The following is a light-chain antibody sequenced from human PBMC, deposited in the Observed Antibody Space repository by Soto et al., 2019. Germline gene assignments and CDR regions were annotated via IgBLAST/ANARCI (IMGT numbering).Light chain of an antibody. Sequence: QSALTEPASVSGSPGQSITVSCTGTSRDVGGYNYVSWYQQHPGKVPQLMIYDVSNRPSGVSNRFSGSKSGNTASLTISGLQPDDEADYYCSSYTSSNTYVFGTGTKVTVL. CDR2: DVS. CDR3: SSYTSSNTYV. J-gene: IGLJ1*01. V-gene: IGLV2-14*01. CDR1: SRDVGGYNY.